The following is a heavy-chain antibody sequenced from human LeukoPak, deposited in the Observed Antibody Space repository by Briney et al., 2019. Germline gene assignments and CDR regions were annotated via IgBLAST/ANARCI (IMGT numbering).Heavy chain of an antibody. J-gene: IGHJ5*02. V-gene: IGHV1-2*02. D-gene: IGHD3-22*01. Sequence: ASVKVSCKASGYTFTGYYMHWVRQAPGQGLEWMGWINPNGGGTNYAQKFQGRVTMTKDTSISTAYMELSRLRSDDTAVYYCARGYYYDSSGYYGWFDPWGQGTLVTVSS. CDR3: ARGYYYDSSGYYGWFDP. CDR1: GYTFTGYY. CDR2: INPNGGGT.